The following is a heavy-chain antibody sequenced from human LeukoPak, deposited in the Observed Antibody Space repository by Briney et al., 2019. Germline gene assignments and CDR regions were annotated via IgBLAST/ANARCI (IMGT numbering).Heavy chain of an antibody. CDR1: GFTFSSYS. CDR2: ISSSSSYI. Sequence: PGGSLRLSCAASGFTFSSYSMNWVRQAPGKGLEWVSSISSSSSYIYYADSVKGRFTISRDNAKNSLYLQMNSLRAEDTAVYYCARDYGSYYYDSSGYFDYWGQGTLVTVSS. J-gene: IGHJ4*02. V-gene: IGHV3-21*01. D-gene: IGHD3-22*01. CDR3: ARDYGSYYYDSSGYFDY.